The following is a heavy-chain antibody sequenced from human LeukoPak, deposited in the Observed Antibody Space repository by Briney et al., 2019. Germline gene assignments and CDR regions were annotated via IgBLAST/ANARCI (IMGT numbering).Heavy chain of an antibody. J-gene: IGHJ4*02. CDR3: ARDPKQWLGMDFDY. Sequence: SETLSLTCTVSGGSISSSSYYWGWIRQPPGKGLEWIGSIYYSGSTYYNPSLKSRLTISVDTSKNQFSLKLSSVTAADTAVYYCARDPKQWLGMDFDYWRQGTLVSVCS. D-gene: IGHD6-19*01. V-gene: IGHV4-39*07. CDR1: GGSISSSSYY. CDR2: IYYSGST.